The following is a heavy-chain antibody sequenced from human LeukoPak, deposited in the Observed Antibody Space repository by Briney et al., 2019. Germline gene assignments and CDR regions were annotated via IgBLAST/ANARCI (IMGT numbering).Heavy chain of an antibody. D-gene: IGHD2-2*01. Sequence: SETLSLTCTVSGGSISSSSYYWGWIRQPPGKGLEWIGSIYYSGSTYYNPSLKSRVAISVDTSKNQFSLKLSSVTAADTAVYYCASGYEVGGAVDYWGQGTLVTVSS. CDR2: IYYSGST. V-gene: IGHV4-39*07. CDR3: ASGYEVGGAVDY. CDR1: GGSISSSSYY. J-gene: IGHJ4*02.